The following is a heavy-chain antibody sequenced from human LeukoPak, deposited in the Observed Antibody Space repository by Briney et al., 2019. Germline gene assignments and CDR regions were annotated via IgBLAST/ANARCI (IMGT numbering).Heavy chain of an antibody. CDR2: IYHDGST. CDR3: ARRVTFDY. Sequence: SETLSLTCAVSGYSISSGAYWGWLRQPPGKGLEWIGCIYHDGSTYYNPSLKSRVTISVDTSKNQFSLKLSSVTAADTAVYYCARRVTFDYWGQGTLVTVSS. V-gene: IGHV4-38-2*01. J-gene: IGHJ4*02. D-gene: IGHD2-21*02. CDR1: GYSISSGAY.